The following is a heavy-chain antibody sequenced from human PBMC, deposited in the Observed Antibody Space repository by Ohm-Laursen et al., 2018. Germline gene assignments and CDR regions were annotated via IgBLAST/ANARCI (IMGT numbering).Heavy chain of an antibody. CDR1: GYSISSGYY. V-gene: IGHV4-38-2*01. D-gene: IGHD5-24*01. CDR3: ARMRLEYYFDY. J-gene: IGHJ4*02. Sequence: SDTLSLTCAVSGYSISSGYYWGWIRQPPGKGLEWIGTIYHSGSTYYNPSLKSRVTISIDTSMNQFSLNLSSVTAADTAVYYCARMRLEYYFDYWGQGTLVTVSS. CDR2: IYHSGST.